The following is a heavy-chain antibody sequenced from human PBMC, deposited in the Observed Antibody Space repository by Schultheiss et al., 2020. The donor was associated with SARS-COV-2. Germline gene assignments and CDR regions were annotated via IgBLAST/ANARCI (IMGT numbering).Heavy chain of an antibody. J-gene: IGHJ6*02. CDR1: GFTFSSYS. Sequence: GESLKISCAASGFTFSSYSMNWVRQAPGKGLEWVSYISSSGSTIYYADSVKGRFTISRDNAKNSLYLQMNSLRAEDTAVYYCAKGPINHGMDVWGQGTTVTVSS. CDR2: ISSSGSTI. CDR3: AKGPINHGMDV. V-gene: IGHV3-48*04.